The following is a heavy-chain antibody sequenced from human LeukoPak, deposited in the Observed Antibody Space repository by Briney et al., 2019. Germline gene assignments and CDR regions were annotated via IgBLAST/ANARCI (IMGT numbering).Heavy chain of an antibody. CDR2: ISYSGST. V-gene: IGHV4-39*01. CDR3: ATRTRLSGGSCYDY. D-gene: IGHD2-15*01. CDR1: GGSISSSSYY. J-gene: IGHJ4*02. Sequence: PSETLSLTCTVSGGSISSSSYYWGWIRQPPGKGLEWIGSISYSGSTHYSPSLKSRVTISADTSNNKFSLKVNFVTAAGTALYYCATRTRLSGGSCYDYWGQGTLVTVSS.